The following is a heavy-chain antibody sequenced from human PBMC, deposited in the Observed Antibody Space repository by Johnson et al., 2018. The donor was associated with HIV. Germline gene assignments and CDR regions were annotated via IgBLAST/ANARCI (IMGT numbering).Heavy chain of an antibody. V-gene: IGHV3-20*04. Sequence: VQLVESGGGVVRPGGSLRLSCAASGFTFNDYDISWVRQAPGKGLEWVSGINWNGGGTGYADSVKGRFTISRDNAENSLYLQMNSLRAEDTALDYCARDRGIYEGVFDIWGQGTMVTVSS. CDR1: GFTFNDYD. J-gene: IGHJ3*02. CDR3: ARDRGIYEGVFDI. CDR2: INWNGGGT. D-gene: IGHD3-3*01.